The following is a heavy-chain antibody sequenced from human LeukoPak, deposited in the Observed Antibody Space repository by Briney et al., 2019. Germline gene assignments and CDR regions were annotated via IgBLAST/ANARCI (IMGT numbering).Heavy chain of an antibody. CDR2: ISYDGSNK. J-gene: IGHJ2*01. Sequence: GGSLRLSCAASGFTFSSYAMHWVRQAPGEGLEWVAVISYDGSNKYYADSVKGRFTISRDNSKNTLYLQMNSLRAEDTAVYYCAREAGKRYFDLWGRGTLVTVSS. CDR1: GFTFSSYA. V-gene: IGHV3-30*04. CDR3: AREAGKRYFDL.